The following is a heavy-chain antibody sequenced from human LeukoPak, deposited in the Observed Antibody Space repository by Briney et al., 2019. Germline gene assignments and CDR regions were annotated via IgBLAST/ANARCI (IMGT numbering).Heavy chain of an antibody. D-gene: IGHD4-17*01. CDR1: GFTFSDFA. Sequence: GGSLRLSCAASGFTFSDFAMSWVRQAPGKGLEWVSTVSGSGGTTYYADSVKGQFTIYRDNSKKTLYLQMNSLRAGDTAVYYCAKDREAVTTSAKNWFDPWGQGTLVTVSS. CDR2: VSGSGGTT. CDR3: AKDREAVTTSAKNWFDP. J-gene: IGHJ5*02. V-gene: IGHV3-23*01.